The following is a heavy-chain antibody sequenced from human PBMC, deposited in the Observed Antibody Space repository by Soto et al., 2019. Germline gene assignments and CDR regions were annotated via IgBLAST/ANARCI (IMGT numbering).Heavy chain of an antibody. J-gene: IGHJ4*02. D-gene: IGHD3-16*02. CDR1: GGSISSYY. V-gene: IGHV4-59*01. CDR3: ARGLDYDYVWGSYHSMRFDY. Sequence: PAETLSLTCTVSGGSISSYYWSWIRQPPGKGLEWIGYIYYSGSTNYNPSLKSRVTISVDTSKNQFSLKLSSVTAADTAVYYCARGLDYDYVWGSYHSMRFDYWGQGTLVTVSS. CDR2: IYYSGST.